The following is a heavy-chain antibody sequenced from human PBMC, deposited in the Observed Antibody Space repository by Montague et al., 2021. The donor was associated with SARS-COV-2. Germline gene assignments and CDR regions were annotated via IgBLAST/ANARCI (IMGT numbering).Heavy chain of an antibody. CDR2: INGGSSVM. D-gene: IGHD2-2*01. CDR3: APAVPVADDS. CDR1: GFNFGVYE. V-gene: IGHV3-48*03. J-gene: IGHJ5*02. Sequence: SLRLSCAASGFNFGVYEMNWVRQTPGKGLEWVSYINGGSSVMYYADSVRGRFTISRDNAESSLYLQMNSLRAEDTAVYYCAPAVPVADDSWGQGTLVTVSS.